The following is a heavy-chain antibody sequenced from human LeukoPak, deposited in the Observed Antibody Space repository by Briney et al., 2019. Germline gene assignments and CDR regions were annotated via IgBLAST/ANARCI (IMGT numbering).Heavy chain of an antibody. CDR3: ASRRTFDY. J-gene: IGHJ4*02. V-gene: IGHV3-23*01. Sequence: GGSLRLSCAASGFTFSSYSMNWVRQAPGEGLEWVSAISGSGGSTYYADSVKGRFTISRDNSKNTLYLQMNSLRAEDTAVYYCASRRTFDYWGQGTLVTVSS. CDR1: GFTFSSYS. CDR2: ISGSGGST. D-gene: IGHD1/OR15-1a*01.